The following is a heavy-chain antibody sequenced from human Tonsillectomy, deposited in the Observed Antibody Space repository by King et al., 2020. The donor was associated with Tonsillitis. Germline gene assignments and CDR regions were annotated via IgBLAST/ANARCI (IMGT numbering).Heavy chain of an antibody. Sequence: VQLVESGGGLVQPGGSLRLSCEVSGFTLDLYAMHWVRQAPGKGLEWVSGFSLDTDRIDYADSVKGRFTVSRDKAKNSLYLQMNSLRPEDTALYYCGKDIAPGGMDVWGQGTPVTVSS. V-gene: IGHV3-9*01. CDR3: GKDIAPGGMDV. CDR1: GFTLDLYA. D-gene: IGHD2-15*01. J-gene: IGHJ6*02. CDR2: FSLDTDRI.